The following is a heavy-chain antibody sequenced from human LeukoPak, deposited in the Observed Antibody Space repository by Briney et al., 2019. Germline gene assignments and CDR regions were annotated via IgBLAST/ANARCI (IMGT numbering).Heavy chain of an antibody. Sequence: KPSETLSLTCTVSGGSISSSSYYWGWIRQPPGKGLEWIGYIYYSGSTNYNPSLKSRVTISVDTSKNQFSLKLSSVTAADTAVYYCARGLPFDPWGQGTLVTVSS. J-gene: IGHJ5*02. CDR2: IYYSGST. CDR1: GGSISSSSYY. CDR3: ARGLPFDP. V-gene: IGHV4-61*05. D-gene: IGHD3-16*01.